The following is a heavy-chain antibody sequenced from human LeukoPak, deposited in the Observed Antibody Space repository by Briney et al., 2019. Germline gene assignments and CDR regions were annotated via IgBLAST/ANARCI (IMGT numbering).Heavy chain of an antibody. J-gene: IGHJ3*02. CDR1: GLTFTYAW. V-gene: IGHV3-21*01. CDR3: ARDRFDAFDI. Sequence: GGSLTLSCAASGLTFTYAWMTWVRQAPGKGLEWVSSISSSSSYIYYADSVKGRFTISRDNAKNSLYLQMNSLRAEDTAVYYCARDRFDAFDIWGEGPMVTVSS. CDR2: ISSSSSYI.